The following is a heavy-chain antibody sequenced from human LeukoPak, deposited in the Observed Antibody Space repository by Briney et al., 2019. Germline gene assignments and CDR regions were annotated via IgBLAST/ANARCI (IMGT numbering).Heavy chain of an antibody. CDR3: ARTMYDSSGYYYEVRVWHTGHFDY. Sequence: PGRSLRLSCAASGFTFSDYYMSWIRQAPGKGLEWVSYISSSGSTIYYADSVKGRFTISRDNAKNSLYLQMNSRRAEDTAVYYCARTMYDSSGYYYEVRVWHTGHFDYWGQGTLVTVSS. CDR2: ISSSGSTI. D-gene: IGHD3-22*01. J-gene: IGHJ4*02. CDR1: GFTFSDYY. V-gene: IGHV3-11*04.